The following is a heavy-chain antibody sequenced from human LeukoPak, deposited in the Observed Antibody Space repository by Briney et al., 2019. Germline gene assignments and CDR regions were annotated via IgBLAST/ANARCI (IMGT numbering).Heavy chain of an antibody. J-gene: IGHJ6*02. Sequence: GGSLRLSCAASGFTFSSYGMHWVRQAPGKGLEWVAVISYDGSNKYYADSVKGRFTISRDNSKNTLYLRMNSLRAEDTAVYYCAKDMAVGYCSGGSCYGYYYGMDVWGQGTTVTVSS. V-gene: IGHV3-30*18. D-gene: IGHD2-15*01. CDR2: ISYDGSNK. CDR1: GFTFSSYG. CDR3: AKDMAVGYCSGGSCYGYYYGMDV.